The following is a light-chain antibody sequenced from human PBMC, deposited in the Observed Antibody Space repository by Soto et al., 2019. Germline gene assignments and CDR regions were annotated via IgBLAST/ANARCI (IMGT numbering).Light chain of an antibody. CDR3: QQYGSSPRT. V-gene: IGKV3-20*01. J-gene: IGKJ1*01. CDR2: DVS. CDR1: QSVSSNY. Sequence: EIVLTQSPGTLSLSPGEGASLSCRASQSVSSNYLAWYQQKSGQAPSLLIYDVSRRATGIPERFSGSGSGTDFTLIISRLEPEDFAVYYCQQYGSSPRTFGQGTKVDIK.